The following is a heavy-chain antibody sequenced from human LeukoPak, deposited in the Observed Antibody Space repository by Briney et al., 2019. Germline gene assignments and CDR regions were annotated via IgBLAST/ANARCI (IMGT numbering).Heavy chain of an antibody. J-gene: IGHJ2*01. Sequence: PGGSLRLSCAASGFTFSTYDMHWVRQTTGKGLEWVSTIGTAGDTYYPASVKGRFTISRENAKNSLYLQMNNLRAGDTAVYYCVRGTSGSQIYWYFGLWGRGTLVTVSS. V-gene: IGHV3-13*01. CDR3: VRGTSGSQIYWYFGL. D-gene: IGHD6-19*01. CDR1: GFTFSTYD. CDR2: IGTAGDT.